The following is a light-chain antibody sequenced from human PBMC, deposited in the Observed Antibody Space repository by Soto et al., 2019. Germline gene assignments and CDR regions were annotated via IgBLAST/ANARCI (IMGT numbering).Light chain of an antibody. CDR3: GADHGSGSNFANWV. J-gene: IGLJ3*02. Sequence: QSVLTQPPSASASLGASVTLTCTLSSGYSNYKVDWYQQRPGKGPRFVMRVGTGGIVGSKGDGIPDRFSVLGSGLNRYLTIKNIQGEDESDYHCGADHGSGSNFANWVFGGGTKLTVL. V-gene: IGLV9-49*01. CDR2: VGTGGIVG. CDR1: SGYSNYK.